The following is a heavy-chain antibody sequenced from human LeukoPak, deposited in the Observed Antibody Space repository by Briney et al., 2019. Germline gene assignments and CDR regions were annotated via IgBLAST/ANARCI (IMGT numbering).Heavy chain of an antibody. J-gene: IGHJ4*02. CDR3: ARGGRDYYDSSGPDYCFDY. V-gene: IGHV4-34*01. Sequence: SPSETLSLTCAVYGGSFSGYYWSWIRQPPGKVLEWIGEINHSGSTNSNPSLKSRVTISVDTSKNQFSLKLSSVTAADTAVYYCARGGRDYYDSSGPDYCFDYWGQGTLVTVSS. CDR1: GGSFSGYY. CDR2: INHSGST. D-gene: IGHD3-22*01.